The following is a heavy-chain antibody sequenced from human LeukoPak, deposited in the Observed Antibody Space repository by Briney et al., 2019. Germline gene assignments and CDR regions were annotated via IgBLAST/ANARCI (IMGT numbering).Heavy chain of an antibody. V-gene: IGHV4-4*07. CDR2: IYSSGST. J-gene: IGHJ4*02. Sequence: PSDTLSLTCTVSGASTNSYYWGSVRQPAGKGLEWIGRIYSSGSTNYNPSLKSRVSMSVDTSKNQFSLNLTSVTAADTAVYYCARGGKATVVTMWGQGILVTVSS. CDR3: ARGGKATVVTM. D-gene: IGHD4-23*01. CDR1: GASTNSYY.